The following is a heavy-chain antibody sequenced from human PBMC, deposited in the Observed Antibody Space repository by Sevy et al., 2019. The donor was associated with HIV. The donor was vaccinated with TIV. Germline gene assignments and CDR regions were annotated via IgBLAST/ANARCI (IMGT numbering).Heavy chain of an antibody. J-gene: IGHJ4*02. D-gene: IGHD6-6*01. CDR2: INPNSGGT. CDR3: ARDRAYSSYPRAY. V-gene: IGHV1-2*02. Sequence: ASVKVSCKASGYTFTGYYMHWVRQAPGQGLEWMGWINPNSGGTNYAQKFQGRVTMTRDTSISTAYMELSRLRSDDTGVYYCARDRAYSSYPRAYWGQGTLVTVSS. CDR1: GYTFTGYY.